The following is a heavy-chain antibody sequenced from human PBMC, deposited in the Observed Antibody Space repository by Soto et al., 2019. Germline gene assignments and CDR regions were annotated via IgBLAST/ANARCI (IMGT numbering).Heavy chain of an antibody. Sequence: SETLSLTCTVSGGSISSSSYYWGWIRQPPGKGLEWIGYIYYSGSTYYNPSLKSRVTISVDTSKNQFSLKLSSVTAADTAVYYCAREGENDILTGWSDYYGMGVWGQGTTVTVSS. V-gene: IGHV4-30-4*08. D-gene: IGHD3-9*01. CDR2: IYYSGST. CDR3: AREGENDILTGWSDYYGMGV. CDR1: GGSISSSSYY. J-gene: IGHJ6*02.